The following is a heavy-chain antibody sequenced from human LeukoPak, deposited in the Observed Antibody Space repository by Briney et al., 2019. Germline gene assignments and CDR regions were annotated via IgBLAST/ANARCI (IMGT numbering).Heavy chain of an antibody. Sequence: GGSLRLSCAASGFTFSSYGMSWVRQAPGKGLEWVSAISGSGGSTYYADSVKGRFTISRDNAKNSLYLQMNSLRAEDTAVYYCARVYYEAGNDAFDIWGQGTMVTVSS. CDR1: GFTFSSYG. CDR3: ARVYYEAGNDAFDI. J-gene: IGHJ3*02. V-gene: IGHV3-23*01. D-gene: IGHD3-3*01. CDR2: ISGSGGST.